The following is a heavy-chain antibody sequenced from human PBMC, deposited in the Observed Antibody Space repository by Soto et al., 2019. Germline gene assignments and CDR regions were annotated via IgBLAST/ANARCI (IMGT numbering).Heavy chain of an antibody. CDR1: GGSISSGGYY. Sequence: QVQLQESGPGLVKPSQTLSLTCTVSGGSISSGGYYWSWIRQHPGKGLEWFGYIYYSGSTYYNPSLRSRVTISVDTSKNQFSLKLSSVTAADTAVYYCARRCGGDCYYYYYGMDVWGQGTTVTVSS. J-gene: IGHJ6*02. D-gene: IGHD2-21*02. CDR2: IYYSGST. V-gene: IGHV4-31*03. CDR3: ARRCGGDCYYYYYGMDV.